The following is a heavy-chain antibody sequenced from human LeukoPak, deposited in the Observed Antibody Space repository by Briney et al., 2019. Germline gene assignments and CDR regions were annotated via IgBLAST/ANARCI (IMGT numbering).Heavy chain of an antibody. J-gene: IGHJ5*02. Sequence: ASVKVSCKATGYTFTNYGISWVRQAPGQGLEWMGWISGNSGNTNYAPKVQGRVTVTTDTSTSTAYMELRSLRFDDTAMYYCATAGANFQNWFDPWGQGTLVTVSS. D-gene: IGHD1-1*01. CDR3: ATAGANFQNWFDP. V-gene: IGHV1-18*01. CDR2: ISGNSGNT. CDR1: GYTFTNYG.